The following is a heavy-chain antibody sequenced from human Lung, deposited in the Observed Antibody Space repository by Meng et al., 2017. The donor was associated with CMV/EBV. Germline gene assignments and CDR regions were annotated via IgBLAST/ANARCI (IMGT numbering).Heavy chain of an antibody. CDR2: ISSSGTYI. CDR3: ARDVSPRSSAYFAIYYFYAVDV. D-gene: IGHD2-21*01. V-gene: IGHV3-21*01. J-gene: IGHJ6*02. Sequence: GGSLRLXCAASGFTFSSYSMNWVRQAPGKGLEWVSSISSSGTYIYYADSVKGRFTISRDNAQNSLYLQMNSLRAEDTAVYYCARDVSPRSSAYFAIYYFYAVDVWXQGPRVTVSS. CDR1: GFTFSSYS.